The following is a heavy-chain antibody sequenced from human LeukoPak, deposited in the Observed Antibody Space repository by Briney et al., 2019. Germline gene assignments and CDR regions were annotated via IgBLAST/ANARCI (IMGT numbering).Heavy chain of an antibody. Sequence: ASVKVSCKPSGYTFGAYYIHWVRQAPGQGLEWMGWINPNSGGTNYAQEFQGRVTMTRDTSISTAYMELSRLRSDDTAVYYCARGLYGSSEHFQHWGQGTLVTVSS. CDR2: INPNSGGT. J-gene: IGHJ1*01. D-gene: IGHD6-6*01. CDR3: ARGLYGSSEHFQH. CDR1: GYTFGAYY. V-gene: IGHV1-2*02.